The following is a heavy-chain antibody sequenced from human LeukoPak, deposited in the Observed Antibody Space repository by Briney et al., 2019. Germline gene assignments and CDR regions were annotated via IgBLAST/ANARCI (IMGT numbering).Heavy chain of an antibody. Sequence: SETLSLTCTVPGGSIRSDTSYWAWIRQPPGRGLEWIGSILYSGTTNYSPSLKSRVTISVDTSKNQFSLRLTSVTAADTAVFYCARHRFYYGLGVWGQGTTVTVTS. CDR1: GGSIRSDTSY. J-gene: IGHJ6*02. V-gene: IGHV4-39*01. CDR2: ILYSGTT. CDR3: ARHRFYYGLGV. D-gene: IGHD3-3*01.